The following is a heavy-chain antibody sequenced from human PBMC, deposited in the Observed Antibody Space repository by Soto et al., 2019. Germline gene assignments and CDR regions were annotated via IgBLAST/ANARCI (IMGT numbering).Heavy chain of an antibody. CDR1: GFTFSRFS. CDR2: MSDLAMNT. Sequence: QVHLAESGGGVVQPGRSLRLSCAASGFTFSRFSFHWVRQAPGKGLEWVAFMSDLAMNTSYADSVKGRFSISRDDSKSTLYLKMNSLRPEDTAVYYCARDRLSVTSPGEFDSWGEGSLVTVSS. CDR3: ARDRLSVTSPGEFDS. J-gene: IGHJ4*02. V-gene: IGHV3-30*04. D-gene: IGHD7-27*01.